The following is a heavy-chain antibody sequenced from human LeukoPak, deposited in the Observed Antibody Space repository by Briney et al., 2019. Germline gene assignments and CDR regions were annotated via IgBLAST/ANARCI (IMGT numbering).Heavy chain of an antibody. J-gene: IGHJ4*02. CDR3: AKRQQLVGIDY. CDR1: GFTFSSYG. CDR2: ISYDGSNK. D-gene: IGHD6-13*01. V-gene: IGHV3-30*18. Sequence: GGSLRLSCAASGFTFSSYGMHWVRQAPGKGLEWVAVISYDGSNKYYADSVKGRFTISRDNSKNTLYLQMNSLRAEDTAVYYCAKRQQLVGIDYWGQGTLVTVSS.